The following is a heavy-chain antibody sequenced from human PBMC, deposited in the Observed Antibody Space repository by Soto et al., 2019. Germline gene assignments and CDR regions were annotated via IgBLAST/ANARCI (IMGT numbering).Heavy chain of an antibody. D-gene: IGHD3-10*01. J-gene: IGHJ4*02. V-gene: IGHV3-21*01. CDR2: ISSSSSYI. Sequence: GGSLRLSCAASGFTFSSYSMNWVRQAPGKGLEWVSTISSSSSYIYYADSVKGRFTISRDNAKNSLYLQMNSLRAEDTAVYYCARDMVRGVSPIAYWGQGPLVTVSS. CDR1: GFTFSSYS. CDR3: ARDMVRGVSPIAY.